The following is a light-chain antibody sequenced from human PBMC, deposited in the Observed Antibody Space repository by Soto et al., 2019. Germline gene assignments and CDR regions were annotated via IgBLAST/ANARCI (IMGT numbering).Light chain of an antibody. CDR2: KAS. CDR1: QTISSW. CDR3: QHYNSYSEA. J-gene: IGKJ1*01. Sequence: QTTQSPSFLSASVGDRVTITCLASQTISSWLAWYQQKPGKAPKLLIYKASTLKSGVPSRFSGSGSGTEFTLTISSLQPDDFATYYCQHYNSYSEAFGQGTKVDIK. V-gene: IGKV1-5*03.